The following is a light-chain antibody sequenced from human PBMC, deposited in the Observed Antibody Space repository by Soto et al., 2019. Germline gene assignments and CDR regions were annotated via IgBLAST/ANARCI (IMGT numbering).Light chain of an antibody. CDR1: QGISSY. CDR3: QQLRMYPST. V-gene: IGKV1-9*01. J-gene: IGKJ4*01. Sequence: DIQVTQSPSFLSASVGYRVTITCRASQGISSYLAWYQQKPGEAPKLLIYAASTLYGGVPSRFSGSGSGTDFALTITSLQAEDFATYYCQQLRMYPSTFGGGTKVDIK. CDR2: AAS.